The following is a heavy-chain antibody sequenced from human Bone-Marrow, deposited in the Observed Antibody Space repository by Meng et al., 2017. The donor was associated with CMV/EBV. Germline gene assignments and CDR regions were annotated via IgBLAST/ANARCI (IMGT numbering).Heavy chain of an antibody. CDR1: FTFSSYA. J-gene: IGHJ4*02. D-gene: IGHD3-22*01. CDR2: ISGSGRST. Sequence: FTFSSYAMGWVRQAPGKGLEWVSGISGSGRSTDYTDSVKGRFTISRDNSKNTLYLQMNSLRAEDTAVYYCAKVATYYHDTSGFNYFDYWGQGSLVTVSS. V-gene: IGHV3-23*01. CDR3: AKVATYYHDTSGFNYFDY.